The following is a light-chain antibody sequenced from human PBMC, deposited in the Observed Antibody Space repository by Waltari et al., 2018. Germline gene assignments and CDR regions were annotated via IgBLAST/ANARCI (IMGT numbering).Light chain of an antibody. CDR3: LQDYLYPWT. CDR1: QDIRDD. V-gene: IGKV1-6*01. Sequence: SPSSLSASVGDSVTITCRASQDIRDDLGWYQQKPGKAPNLLIYAASTCQSGVPSRFSGSGSGTDFTLTINSLQPEDFATYYCLQDYLYPWTFGQGTKVEI. J-gene: IGKJ1*01. CDR2: AAS.